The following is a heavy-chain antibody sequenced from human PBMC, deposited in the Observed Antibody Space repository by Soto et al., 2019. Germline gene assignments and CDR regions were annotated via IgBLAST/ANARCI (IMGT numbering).Heavy chain of an antibody. V-gene: IGHV3-23*01. CDR3: AKGLVVVITTNYFDY. Sequence: GGSLRLSCAASGFTFSSYAMSWDRQAPGKGLEWVSAISGSGGSTYYADSVKGRFTISRDNSKNTLYLQMNSLRAEDTAVYYCAKGLVVVITTNYFDYWGQGTLVTVSS. D-gene: IGHD3-22*01. CDR1: GFTFSSYA. J-gene: IGHJ4*02. CDR2: ISGSGGST.